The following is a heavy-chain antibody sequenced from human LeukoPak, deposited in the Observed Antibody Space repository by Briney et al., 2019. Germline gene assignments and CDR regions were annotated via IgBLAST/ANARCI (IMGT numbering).Heavy chain of an antibody. CDR1: GGSISSGSYY. Sequence: SETLSLTCTVSGGSISSGSYYWNWIRQPAGKGLEWVGRIYSSGSTNYNPSLKSRVTISVDTSKNQFSLKLSSVTAADTAVYYCTRGSIAYYYMDVWGKGTTVTISS. J-gene: IGHJ6*03. V-gene: IGHV4-61*02. D-gene: IGHD3-22*01. CDR3: TRGSIAYYYMDV. CDR2: IYSSGST.